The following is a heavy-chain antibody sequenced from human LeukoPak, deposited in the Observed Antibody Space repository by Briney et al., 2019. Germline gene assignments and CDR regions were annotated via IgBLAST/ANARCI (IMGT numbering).Heavy chain of an antibody. D-gene: IGHD3-10*01. V-gene: IGHV4-34*01. CDR3: ARPKSVYYYGSGRKRKSDAFDI. CDR1: GGSFSGYY. J-gene: IGHJ3*02. CDR2: INHSGST. Sequence: SETLSLTCAVYGGSFSGYYWSWIRQPPGKGLEWIGEINHSGSTNYNPSLKSRVTISVDTSKNQFSLKLSSVTAADTAVYYCARPKSVYYYGSGRKRKSDAFDIWGQGTMVTVSS.